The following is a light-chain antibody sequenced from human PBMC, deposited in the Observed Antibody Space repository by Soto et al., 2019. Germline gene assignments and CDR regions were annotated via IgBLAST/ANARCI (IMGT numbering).Light chain of an antibody. CDR3: QLRGGWIRI. CDR1: QSVSSN. Sequence: EIVLTQSPATLSLSPGERATLSCRASQSVSSNLAWYQQKPGQAPSLLIYDASNRATGIPARFSGAGSGTEFPRVISSREPEDFAVYYWQLRGGWIRIFGQGTKLEIK. J-gene: IGKJ2*01. V-gene: IGKV3-11*01. CDR2: DAS.